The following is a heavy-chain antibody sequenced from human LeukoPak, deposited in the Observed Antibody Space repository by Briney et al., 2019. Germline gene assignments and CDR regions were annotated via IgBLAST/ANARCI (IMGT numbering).Heavy chain of an antibody. Sequence: PGGSLRLSCAASGFTFSSYAMHWVRQAPGKGLEWVAVISYDGSNKYYADSVKGRFTISRDNSKNMLYLQMNSLRAEDTAVYYCARESGYDGFDYWGQGTLVTVSS. J-gene: IGHJ4*02. CDR2: ISYDGSNK. V-gene: IGHV3-30-3*01. CDR1: GFTFSSYA. D-gene: IGHD5-12*01. CDR3: ARESGYDGFDY.